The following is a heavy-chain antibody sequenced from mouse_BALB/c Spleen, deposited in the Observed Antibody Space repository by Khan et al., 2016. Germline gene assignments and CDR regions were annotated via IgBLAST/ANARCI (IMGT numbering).Heavy chain of an antibody. CDR2: INQDSSTI. CDR3: ARAGYYEYLAY. CDR1: GFDFSRYW. D-gene: IGHD2-4*01. J-gene: IGHJ3*01. V-gene: IGHV4-1*02. Sequence: EVKLLESGGGLVQPGGSLKLSCAASGFDFSRYWMSWVRQAPGKGPEWIGEINQDSSTINYTPSLKDKFIISRDNAKNTLYLQMSKVRSEDTALYYCARAGYYEYLAYWGQGTLVTVSA.